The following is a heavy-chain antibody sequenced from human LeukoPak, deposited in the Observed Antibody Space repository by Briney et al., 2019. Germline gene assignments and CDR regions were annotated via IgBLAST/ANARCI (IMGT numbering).Heavy chain of an antibody. Sequence: GGSLRLSCAASGFTLSDYYMSWIRQAPGKGLEWVSYISTSGTSKYSADSVRGRFTISRDNAKNSLYLQMNSLRAEDTAVYYCARGEIVGDSWGQGTLVTVSS. J-gene: IGHJ4*02. V-gene: IGHV3-11*01. D-gene: IGHD3-22*01. CDR3: ARGEIVGDS. CDR1: GFTLSDYY. CDR2: ISTSGTSK.